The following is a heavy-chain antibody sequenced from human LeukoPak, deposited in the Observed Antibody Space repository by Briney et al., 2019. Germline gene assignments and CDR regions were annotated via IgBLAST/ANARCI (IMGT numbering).Heavy chain of an antibody. D-gene: IGHD2-21*01. CDR1: GYSFTGYY. CDR3: AVAPGDY. J-gene: IGHJ4*02. Sequence: ASVKVSCKASGYSFTGYYIRWVRQAPGQGLEWMGWINPNSDYTSYAQKFQGRITLTRDTSISTVYMELSPSTSDDTAVYYCAVAPGDYWGQGTLVSVSA. V-gene: IGHV1-2*02. CDR2: INPNSDYT.